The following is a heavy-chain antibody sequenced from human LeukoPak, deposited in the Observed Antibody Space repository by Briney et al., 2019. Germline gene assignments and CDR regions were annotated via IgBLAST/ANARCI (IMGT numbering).Heavy chain of an antibody. J-gene: IGHJ4*02. CDR1: GFTFSIYG. D-gene: IGHD2-15*01. CDR3: ARDGSGSGDY. Sequence: GGSLRLSCAASGFTFSIYGMNWVRQAPGEWLEWVASISSDSTNIYYTDSVKGRFTISRDNAKNSLYLQMNSLILEDTAVYYCARDGSGSGDYWGQGTLVTVSS. V-gene: IGHV3-21*01. CDR2: ISSDSTNI.